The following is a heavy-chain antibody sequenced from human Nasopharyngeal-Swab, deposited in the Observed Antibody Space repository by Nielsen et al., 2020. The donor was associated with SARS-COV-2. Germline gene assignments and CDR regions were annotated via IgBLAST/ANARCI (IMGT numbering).Heavy chain of an antibody. Sequence: GGSLRLSCAAAGFNFGSCAMNWVRQAPGKGLEWVATITDSGRTTYYPDSVKGRFTISRDNPRNTLFLQMYSLRAEDSAVYYCAKAYCSGAGCDYFDYWGQGTLVTVSS. V-gene: IGHV3-23*01. CDR3: AKAYCSGAGCDYFDY. J-gene: IGHJ4*02. CDR2: ITDSGRTT. D-gene: IGHD2-15*01. CDR1: GFNFGSCA.